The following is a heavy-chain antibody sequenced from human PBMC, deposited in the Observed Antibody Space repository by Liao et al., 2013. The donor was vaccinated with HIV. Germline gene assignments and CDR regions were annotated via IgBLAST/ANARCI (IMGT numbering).Heavy chain of an antibody. J-gene: IGHJ6*03. V-gene: IGHV4-34*01. CDR2: INHSGST. CDR3: ASPSSYHYYYYMDV. Sequence: QVQLQQWGAGLLKPSETLSLTCAVYGGSFSGYYWSWIRQPPGKGLEWIGEINHSGSTNYNPSLKSRVTISVDTSKNQFSLKLSSVTAADTAVYYCASPSSYHYYYYMDVWAKGPRSPSP. CDR1: GGSFSGYY. D-gene: IGHD6-6*01.